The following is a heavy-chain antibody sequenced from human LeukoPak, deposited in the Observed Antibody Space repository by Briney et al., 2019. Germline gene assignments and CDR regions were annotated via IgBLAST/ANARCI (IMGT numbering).Heavy chain of an antibody. CDR3: ATDPASMVATGY. CDR2: FDPEDGET. V-gene: IGHV1-24*01. J-gene: IGHJ4*02. Sequence: ASVKVSCKVSGYTLTELSMHWVRQAPGKGLEWMGGFDPEDGETIYAQKFQGRVTMTEDTSTDTAYMELSSLSSEDTAVYYCATDPASMVATGYWGQGTLVTVSS. CDR1: GYTLTELS. D-gene: IGHD5-12*01.